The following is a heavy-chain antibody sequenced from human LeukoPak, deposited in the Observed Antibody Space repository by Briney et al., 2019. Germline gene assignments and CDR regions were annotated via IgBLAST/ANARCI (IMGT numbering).Heavy chain of an antibody. J-gene: IGHJ4*02. D-gene: IGHD2/OR15-2a*01. V-gene: IGHV4-39*01. CDR1: CASIISGNYF. CDR2: WHHSGIT. CDR3: AEEYEF. Sequence: SETLSLTCTVSCASIISGNYFWGRVRQPPGKRLEWIGSWHHSGITDYNPSLKSRVTIVADTSKNQFSLKLASVTDADSAVYFCAEEYEFWGQGTLVTVSS.